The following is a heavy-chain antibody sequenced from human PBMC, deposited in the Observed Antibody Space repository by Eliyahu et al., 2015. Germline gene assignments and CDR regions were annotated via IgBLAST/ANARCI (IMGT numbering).Heavy chain of an antibody. CDR1: GGSITRENYY. CDR3: ARQVNWNYPDY. CDR2: IHSTGIT. D-gene: IGHD1-7*01. V-gene: IGHV4-39*01. Sequence: QLQLQESGPGLVKPSETLSLNCSVSGGSITRENYYWGWIRQTPGKGLEWIGSIHSTGITYYXPSLRSRLTLSXDTSRSHFSLKLTSATAADTAIYSCARQVNWNYPDYWGQGALVTVSS. J-gene: IGHJ4*02.